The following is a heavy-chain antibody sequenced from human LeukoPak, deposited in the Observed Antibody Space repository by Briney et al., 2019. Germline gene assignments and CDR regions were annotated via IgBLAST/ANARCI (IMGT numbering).Heavy chain of an antibody. CDR1: GGSISGGGYY. Sequence: SQTLSLTCTVSGGSISGGGYYWSWIRQPPGKGLEWIGYIYDSGSAYYNPSLKSRLTLSVDTSKNQFSLNLSSVTAADTAVYYCARDDSSGYRFDYWGQGALVTVSS. J-gene: IGHJ4*02. CDR2: IYDSGSA. D-gene: IGHD3-22*01. CDR3: ARDDSSGYRFDY. V-gene: IGHV4-30-4*01.